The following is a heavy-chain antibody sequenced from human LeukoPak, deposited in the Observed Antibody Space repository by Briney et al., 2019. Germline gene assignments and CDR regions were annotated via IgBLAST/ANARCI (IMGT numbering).Heavy chain of an antibody. CDR1: GGSISSYY. D-gene: IGHD3-22*01. J-gene: IGHJ3*02. CDR3: ARDLADYYYDSSGYYFYAFDI. Sequence: SGTLSLTCTVSGGSISSYYWSWVRQPAGTGLEWIGGIYTSGSTNYNPSLKSRVTISVNKSRHQFSLKLASVTAADTAVYYCARDLADYYYDSSGYYFYAFDIWGQGTMVTVST. CDR2: IYTSGST. V-gene: IGHV4-4*07.